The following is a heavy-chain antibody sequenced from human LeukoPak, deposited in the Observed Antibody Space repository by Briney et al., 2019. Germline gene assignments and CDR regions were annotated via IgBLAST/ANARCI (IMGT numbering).Heavy chain of an antibody. CDR2: IYHSATT. V-gene: IGHV4-38-2*01. Sequence: SETLSLTCLVSGYSIGSGFLWGWIRQPPGKGLQWIASIYHSATTYYNPSLASRVTISLHTSKNLFSLKLTSVTAADTAVYYCARLFDGSGTYVDYWGQGHLVSVPS. CDR3: ARLFDGSGTYVDY. J-gene: IGHJ4*02. CDR1: GYSIGSGFL. D-gene: IGHD3-10*01.